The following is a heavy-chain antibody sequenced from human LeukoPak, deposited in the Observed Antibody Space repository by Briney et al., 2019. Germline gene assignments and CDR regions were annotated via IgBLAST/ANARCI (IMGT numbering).Heavy chain of an antibody. J-gene: IGHJ4*02. V-gene: IGHV3-74*01. D-gene: IGHD3-16*01. CDR2: INSDGSST. Sequence: GGSLRLSCAASGFTFSSYWMHWVRQAPGKGLVWVSRINSDGSSTSYADSVKGRFTISRDNAKDTLYLQMNSLRAEDTAVYYCAREDAPEGDFDYWGQGTPVTVSS. CDR3: AREDAPEGDFDY. CDR1: GFTFSSYW.